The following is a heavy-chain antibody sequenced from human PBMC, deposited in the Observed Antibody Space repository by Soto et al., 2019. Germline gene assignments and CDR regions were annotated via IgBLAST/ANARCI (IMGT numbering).Heavy chain of an antibody. CDR2: IDTSGTKI. V-gene: IGHV3-11*01. CDR1: GYTFSDYY. D-gene: IGHD3-3*01. CDR3: ASHYDMWSGYLSPVDY. Sequence: QVQLVESGGDLVKPGGSLRLSCAASGYTFSDYYMSWIRQAPGKGLEWISYIDTSGTKIYYADSVTGRFTTTRDNAKNSLYLEMNSLRDEDTAVYYCASHYDMWSGYLSPVDYWGQGTLVTVSS. J-gene: IGHJ4*02.